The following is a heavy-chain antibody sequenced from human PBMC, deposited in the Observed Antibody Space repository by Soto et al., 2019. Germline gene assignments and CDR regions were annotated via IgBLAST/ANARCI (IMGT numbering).Heavy chain of an antibody. CDR2: FGASGGT. CDR3: TLRGRYYFDY. Sequence: GGSLRLSCTASGFTFSNYAMGWVRQAPGKGLEWVSTFGASGGTYYADSVKGRFTISRDTSRSTLYLQMNSLRAEDTALYYCTLRGRYYFDYWGQGTLVTVSS. J-gene: IGHJ4*02. CDR1: GFTFSNYA. V-gene: IGHV3-23*01.